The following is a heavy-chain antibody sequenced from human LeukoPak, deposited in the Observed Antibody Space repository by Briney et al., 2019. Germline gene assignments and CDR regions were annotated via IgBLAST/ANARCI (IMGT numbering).Heavy chain of an antibody. Sequence: MPSETLSLTCTVSGGSISSYYWSWIRQPPGKGLEWIGYIYYSGSTNYNPSLKSRVTISVDTSKNQFSLKLSSVTAADTAVYYCARETIPLGYCSSTSCLRYFVYWGQGTLVTVSS. V-gene: IGHV4-59*01. J-gene: IGHJ4*02. D-gene: IGHD2-2*01. CDR1: GGSISSYY. CDR2: IYYSGST. CDR3: ARETIPLGYCSSTSCLRYFVY.